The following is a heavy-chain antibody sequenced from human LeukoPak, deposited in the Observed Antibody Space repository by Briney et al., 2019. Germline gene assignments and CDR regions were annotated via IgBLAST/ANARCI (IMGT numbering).Heavy chain of an antibody. J-gene: IGHJ4*02. CDR2: ISGSGGST. CDR1: GFTFSSHA. Sequence: PAGSPRLSCAACGFTFSSHAMRWVRQAPGKGLEWVSAISGSGGSTYYADSVKGRFTISRDNSKNTLYLQVNSLRAEDTAVYYCAKRRSVAGMAYFDYWGQGTLVTVSS. D-gene: IGHD6-19*01. V-gene: IGHV3-23*01. CDR3: AKRRSVAGMAYFDY.